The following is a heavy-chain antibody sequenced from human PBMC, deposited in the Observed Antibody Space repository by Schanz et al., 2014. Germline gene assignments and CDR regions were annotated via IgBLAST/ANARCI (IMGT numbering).Heavy chain of an antibody. J-gene: IGHJ4*02. D-gene: IGHD5-12*01. CDR2: IGYLGDT. Sequence: EVQLVESGGGLVQPGGSLRLSCAASGFTLSNSDMHWVRQGTGKGLEWVSTIGYLGDTYYPDSVKGRFTISRDNSKNTLYLQMNSLRTEDTAVYYCASPSGYSDYGTYFDFWGQGTLVTVSS. V-gene: IGHV3-13*01. CDR1: GFTLSNSD. CDR3: ASPSGYSDYGTYFDF.